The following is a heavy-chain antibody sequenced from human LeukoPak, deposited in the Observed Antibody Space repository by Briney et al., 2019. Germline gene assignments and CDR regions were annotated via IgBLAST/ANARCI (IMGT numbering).Heavy chain of an antibody. J-gene: IGHJ5*02. CDR1: GFTVSSNY. Sequence: PGRSLRLSCAASGFTVSSNYMSWVRQAPGQGLEWVSVIYSGGSTYYADSVKGRFTISRDNSKNTLYLQMNSLRAEDTAVYYCARGVYYGSGSYIGDPWGQGTLVTVSP. V-gene: IGHV3-53*01. CDR2: IYSGGST. D-gene: IGHD3-10*01. CDR3: ARGVYYGSGSYIGDP.